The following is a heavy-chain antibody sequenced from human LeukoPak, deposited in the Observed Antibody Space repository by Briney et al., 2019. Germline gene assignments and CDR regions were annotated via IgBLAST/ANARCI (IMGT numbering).Heavy chain of an antibody. V-gene: IGHV4-4*07. CDR2: IYTSGST. D-gene: IGHD1-26*01. CDR3: ARRSDSGSDDGEDYFDY. J-gene: IGHJ4*02. CDR1: GGSISSYY. Sequence: SETLSLTCTVSGGSISSYYWSWIRQPAGKGLEWIGRIYTSGSTYYNPSLKSRVTISVDTSKNQFSLKLISVTTADTAVYFCARRSDSGSDDGEDYFDYWGQGTLVTVSS.